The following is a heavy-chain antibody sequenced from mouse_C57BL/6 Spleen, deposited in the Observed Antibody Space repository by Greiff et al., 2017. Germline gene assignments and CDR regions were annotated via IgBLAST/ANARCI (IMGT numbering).Heavy chain of an antibody. J-gene: IGHJ4*01. CDR1: GYTFTSYW. Sequence: QVQLKQPGAELVKPGASVKLSCKASGYTFTSYWMPWVKQRPGQGLEWIGMIHPNSGSTNYNEKFKSKATLTVDKSSSTAYMQLSSLTSEDSAVFYCARSLDDYYAMDYWGQGTSVTVSS. CDR2: IHPNSGST. V-gene: IGHV1-64*01. CDR3: ARSLDDYYAMDY.